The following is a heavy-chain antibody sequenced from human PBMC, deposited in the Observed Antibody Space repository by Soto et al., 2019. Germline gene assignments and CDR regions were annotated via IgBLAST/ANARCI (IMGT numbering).Heavy chain of an antibody. CDR3: ARYGYSSGWYLGTGMDV. Sequence: QVQLVQSGAEVKKPGASLKVSCQASGYTFTEFGITWVRQAPGQGLAWVGWISTYNGNTNYAQNLQGRVTMTTVTSTNTADMVLRSLRSDVTAVYYCARYGYSSGWYLGTGMDVWGQGTPVTVSS. V-gene: IGHV1-18*04. D-gene: IGHD6-19*01. CDR2: ISTYNGNT. J-gene: IGHJ6*02. CDR1: GYTFTEFG.